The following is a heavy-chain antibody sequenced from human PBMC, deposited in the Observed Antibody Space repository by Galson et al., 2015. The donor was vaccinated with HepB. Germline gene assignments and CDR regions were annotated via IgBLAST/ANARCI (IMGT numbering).Heavy chain of an antibody. D-gene: IGHD1-1*01. CDR1: GYRFASNW. J-gene: IGHJ4*02. CDR2: IYPGDSET. Sequence: QSGAEVKKPGESLKISCQGSGYRFASNWIGWVRQMPGKGLEWMGIIYPGDSETTYSPSFQGQVTISADKSLSTAYLQWSSLEASDTAIYYCARTTSWKIDYWGQGTLVTVSS. V-gene: IGHV5-51*03. CDR3: ARTTSWKIDY.